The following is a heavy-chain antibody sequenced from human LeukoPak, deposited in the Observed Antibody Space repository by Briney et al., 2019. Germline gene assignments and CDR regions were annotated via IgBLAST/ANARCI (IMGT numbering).Heavy chain of an antibody. D-gene: IGHD5-18*01. CDR3: ARLRGYGYEGNDY. CDR1: GFTFSDYY. CDR2: ISSSSSYT. Sequence: GGSLRLSCAASGFTFSDYYVSWIRQAPGKGLEWVSYISSSSSYTNYADSVKGRFTISRDNAKNSLYLQMNSLRAEDTAVYYCARLRGYGYEGNDYWGQGTLVTVSS. V-gene: IGHV3-11*03. J-gene: IGHJ4*02.